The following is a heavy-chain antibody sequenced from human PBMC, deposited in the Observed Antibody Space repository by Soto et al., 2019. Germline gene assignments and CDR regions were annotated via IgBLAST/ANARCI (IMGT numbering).Heavy chain of an antibody. CDR3: ARDPTTGLDS. CDR2: INDDGSDT. Sequence: EVQLVESGGDLVQPGGSLRLSCAASGFTFSDYWMHWVRQAPGKGLVWVSLINDDGSDTTYADSVKGRFTISRDNAKNTVYLQMNTLRVEDTAVYYCARDPTTGLDSWGQGTLLTVSS. V-gene: IGHV3-74*01. CDR1: GFTFSDYW. D-gene: IGHD4-17*01. J-gene: IGHJ4*02.